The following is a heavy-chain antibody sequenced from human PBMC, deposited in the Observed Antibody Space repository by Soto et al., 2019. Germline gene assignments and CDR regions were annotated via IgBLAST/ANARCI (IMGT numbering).Heavy chain of an antibody. J-gene: IGHJ4*02. CDR3: AKGSASGVPYYFDY. CDR2: ISDSGGSA. D-gene: IGHD6-13*01. Sequence: EVQLLESGGGLVQPGGSLRLSCAASGFTFSTYAMSWVRQAPGKGLEWVSAISDSGGSAYYADSVKGRFTISRHNSKNTLYLQMNSLRAEDTAVYYCAKGSASGVPYYFDYWGQGTLVTVSS. V-gene: IGHV3-23*01. CDR1: GFTFSTYA.